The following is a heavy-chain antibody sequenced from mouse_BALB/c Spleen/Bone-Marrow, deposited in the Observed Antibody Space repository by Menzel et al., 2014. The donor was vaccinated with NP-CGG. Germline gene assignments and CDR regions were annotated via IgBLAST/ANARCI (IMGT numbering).Heavy chain of an antibody. J-gene: IGHJ2*01. Sequence: VKLMESGPELVKPGASVMISCKASGYTFTSYYIHWVKQRPGQGLEWIGWIYPGNVNTKYNEKFKGKATLTADKSSSTAYMQLSSLTSEDSAVYFCARYGSSYYFDYWGQGTTLTVSS. V-gene: IGHV1S56*01. CDR3: ARYGSSYYFDY. D-gene: IGHD1-1*01. CDR1: GYTFTSYY. CDR2: IYPGNVNT.